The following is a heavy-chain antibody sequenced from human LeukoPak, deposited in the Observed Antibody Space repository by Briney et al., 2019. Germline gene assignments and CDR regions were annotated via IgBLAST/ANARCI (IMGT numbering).Heavy chain of an antibody. D-gene: IGHD2-2*01. CDR2: ISSSSSYI. CDR3: ARPGPQTSAPPDNHWFDP. J-gene: IGHJ5*02. Sequence: PGGSLRLSCAASGFTFGSYSMNWVRQAPGKGLEWVSSISSSSSYIYYADSVKGRFTISRDNAKNSLYLQMNSLRAEDTAVYYCARPGPQTSAPPDNHWFDPWGQGTLVTVSS. CDR1: GFTFGSYS. V-gene: IGHV3-21*01.